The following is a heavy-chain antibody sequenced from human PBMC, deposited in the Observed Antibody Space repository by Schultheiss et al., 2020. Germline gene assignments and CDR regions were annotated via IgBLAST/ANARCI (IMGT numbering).Heavy chain of an antibody. J-gene: IGHJ5*02. Sequence: SQTLSLTCTVSGGSISSYYWSWIRQHPGKGLEWIGYIYYSGSTYYNPSLKSRVTISVDTSKNQFSLKLSSVTAADTAVYYCARDRTIGYNWFDPWGQGTLVTVSA. V-gene: IGHV4-31*03. CDR1: GGSISSYY. CDR3: ARDRTIGYNWFDP. CDR2: IYYSGST. D-gene: IGHD1-7*01.